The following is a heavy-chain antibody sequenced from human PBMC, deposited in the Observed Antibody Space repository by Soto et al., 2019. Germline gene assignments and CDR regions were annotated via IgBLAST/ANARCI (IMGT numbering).Heavy chain of an antibody. CDR2: ISYDGSNK. CDR3: ARDTAVAKPSYYFDY. V-gene: IGHV3-30-3*01. Sequence: QVQLVESGGGVVQPGRSLRLSCAASGFTFSNYAMHWVRQAPGKGLEWVAVISYDGSNKYYADSVKGRFTTSRDNSRNTLYLQMASLRVEATAIYYCARDTAVAKPSYYFDYWGQGTLVTVSS. J-gene: IGHJ4*02. D-gene: IGHD5-18*01. CDR1: GFTFSNYA.